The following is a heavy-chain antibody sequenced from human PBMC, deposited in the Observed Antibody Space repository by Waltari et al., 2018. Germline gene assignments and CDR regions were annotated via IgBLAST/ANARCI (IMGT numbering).Heavy chain of an antibody. CDR2: IYSSGST. Sequence: QVQLQESGPGLVKPSETLSLLCSVSGGSISPHFWGRIRQPPGTTLEWIGNIYSSGSTNYNPSRTSRVTISLDMSKNQFSLKLRSVSAADTAVYYCARASYGSGSSWFDPWGQGNLVTVSS. V-gene: IGHV4-59*11. J-gene: IGHJ5*02. CDR1: GGSISPHF. CDR3: ARASYGSGSSWFDP. D-gene: IGHD3-10*01.